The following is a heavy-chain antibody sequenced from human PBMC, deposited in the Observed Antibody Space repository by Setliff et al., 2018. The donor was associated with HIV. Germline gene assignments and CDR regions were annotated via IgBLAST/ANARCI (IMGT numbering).Heavy chain of an antibody. V-gene: IGHV3-23*01. D-gene: IGHD3-22*01. Sequence: PGGSLRLSCAASGFTFDNVDMNWVRQAPGKGPEWVSSISKNSFSIYYTDSVKGRLTISRDNSKNTLYLQMNSLRAEDTAVYCCARSKGHLYYDDDTGYVLRAFDIWGQGTMVTVSS. CDR3: ARSKGHLYYDDDTGYVLRAFDI. CDR1: GFTFDNVD. CDR2: ISKNSFSI. J-gene: IGHJ3*02.